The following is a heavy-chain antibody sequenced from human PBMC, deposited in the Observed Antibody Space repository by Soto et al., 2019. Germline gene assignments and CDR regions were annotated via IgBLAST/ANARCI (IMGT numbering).Heavy chain of an antibody. CDR3: ARVTDILTGYYNDEVLDY. CDR2: INPSGGST. V-gene: IGHV1-46*01. Sequence: QVQLVQSGAEVKKPGASVKVSCKASGYTFTSYYMHWVRQAPGQGLEWMGIINPSGGSTSYAQKFQGRVTMTRDTSTSTVYMELSSLRSEDTAVYYCARVTDILTGYYNDEVLDYWGQGTLVTVSS. J-gene: IGHJ4*02. CDR1: GYTFTSYY. D-gene: IGHD3-9*01.